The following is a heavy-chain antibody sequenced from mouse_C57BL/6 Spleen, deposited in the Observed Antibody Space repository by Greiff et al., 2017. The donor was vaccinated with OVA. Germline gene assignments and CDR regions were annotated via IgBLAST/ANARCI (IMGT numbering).Heavy chain of an antibody. D-gene: IGHD2-4*01. CDR2: ISYDGSN. Sequence: EVQLQESGPGLVKPSQSLSLTCSVTGYSITSGYYWNWIRQFPGNKLEWMGYISYDGSNNYNPSLKNRISITRDTSKNQFFLKLNSVTTEDTATYYCARVVYDYEGGYFDYWGQGTTLTVSS. CDR3: ARVVYDYEGGYFDY. CDR1: GYSITSGYY. V-gene: IGHV3-6*01. J-gene: IGHJ2*01.